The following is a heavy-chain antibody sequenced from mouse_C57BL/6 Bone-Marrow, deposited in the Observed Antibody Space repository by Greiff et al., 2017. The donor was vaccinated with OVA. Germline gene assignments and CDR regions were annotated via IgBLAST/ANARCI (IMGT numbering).Heavy chain of an antibody. J-gene: IGHJ2*01. Sequence: EVQGVESGGGLVKPGGSLKLSCAASGFTFSSYAMSWVRQTPEKRLEWVATISDGGSYTYYPDNVKGRFTISRDNAKNNLYLQMSHLKSEDTAMYYWARDEGYYGSSYDYWGQGTTLTVSS. V-gene: IGHV5-4*01. CDR2: ISDGGSYT. CDR3: ARDEGYYGSSYDY. D-gene: IGHD1-1*01. CDR1: GFTFSSYA.